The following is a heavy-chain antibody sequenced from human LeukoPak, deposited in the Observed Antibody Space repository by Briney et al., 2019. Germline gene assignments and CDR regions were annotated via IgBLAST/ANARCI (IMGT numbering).Heavy chain of an antibody. CDR2: INHSGST. CDR3: ARGGVAARRGLSY. V-gene: IGHV4-34*01. Sequence: SETLSLTCAVYGGSFSGYYWSWIRQPPGKWLEWIGEINHSGSTNYNPSLKSRVTISVDTSKNQFSLKLSSVTAADTAVYYCARGGVAARRGLSYWGQGTLVTVSS. D-gene: IGHD6-6*01. J-gene: IGHJ4*02. CDR1: GGSFSGYY.